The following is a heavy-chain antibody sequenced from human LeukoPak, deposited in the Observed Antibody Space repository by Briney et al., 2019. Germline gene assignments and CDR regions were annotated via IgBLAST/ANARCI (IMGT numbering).Heavy chain of an antibody. V-gene: IGHV3-74*01. CDR3: ARGFVVRGVNLD. Sequence: GGSLRLSCAASGFTFSSYWMHWVRQAPGKGLVWVSRINSDGSSTSYADSVKGRFTISRDNAKNTLYLQMNSLRAEDTTVYYCARGFVVRGVNLDWGQGTLVTVSS. J-gene: IGHJ4*02. CDR1: GFTFSSYW. D-gene: IGHD3-10*01. CDR2: INSDGSST.